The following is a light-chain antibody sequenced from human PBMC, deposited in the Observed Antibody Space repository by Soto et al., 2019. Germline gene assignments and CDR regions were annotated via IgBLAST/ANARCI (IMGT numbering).Light chain of an antibody. CDR3: QSYDSSLSVSYV. CDR2: GNK. CDR1: SSNIGAGYD. J-gene: IGLJ1*01. Sequence: QSVLTQPPSVSGAPGQRVTISCTGSSSNIGAGYDVHWYQQRPGTAPKLLIYGNKNRPSGVPDRFSGSKSGTSASLAITGLQAADEADYYCQSYDSSLSVSYVFGTGTKLTVL. V-gene: IGLV1-40*01.